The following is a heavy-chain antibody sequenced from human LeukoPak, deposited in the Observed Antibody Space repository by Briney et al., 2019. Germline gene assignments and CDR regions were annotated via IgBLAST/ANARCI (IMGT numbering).Heavy chain of an antibody. CDR1: GFTFSSYG. D-gene: IGHD1-7*01. J-gene: IGHJ4*02. CDR2: VRFGGSNK. Sequence: GGSLRLSCAASGFTFSSYGMHWVRQAPGKGLEWVAFVRFGGSNKYYADSVKGRFTISRDNSKNTLNLQMNSLRAEDTAVYYCAKDSSNWDFLYYFDFWGQGTLVTVSS. CDR3: AKDSSNWDFLYYFDF. V-gene: IGHV3-30*02.